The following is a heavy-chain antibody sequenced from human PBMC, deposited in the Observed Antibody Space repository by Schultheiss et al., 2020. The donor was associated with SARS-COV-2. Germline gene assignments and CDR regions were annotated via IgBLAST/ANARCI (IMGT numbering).Heavy chain of an antibody. CDR2: IYYSGST. V-gene: IGHV4-61*01. CDR1: GGSVSSGSYY. CDR3: ARERVDSSGWYFDY. D-gene: IGHD6-19*01. J-gene: IGHJ4*02. Sequence: SETLSLTCTVSGGSVSSGSYYWSWIRQPPGKGLEWIWYIYYSGSTNYNPSLKSRVTISVDTSKNQFSLKLRSVTAAVTAVYYCARERVDSSGWYFDYWGLGTVVTVDS.